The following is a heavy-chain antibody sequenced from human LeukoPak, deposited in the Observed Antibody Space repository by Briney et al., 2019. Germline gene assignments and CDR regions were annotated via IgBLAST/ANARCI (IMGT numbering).Heavy chain of an antibody. CDR2: ISSSGSTI. V-gene: IGHV3-48*03. CDR1: GFTFSSYE. Sequence: GGSLRLSCAASGFTFSSYEMNWVRQAPGKGLEWVSHISSSGSTIYYADSVKGRFTISRDNSKNTLYLQMNSLRAEDTAVYYCARDSSSWYGPDYWGQGTLVTVSS. CDR3: ARDSSSWYGPDY. J-gene: IGHJ4*02. D-gene: IGHD6-13*01.